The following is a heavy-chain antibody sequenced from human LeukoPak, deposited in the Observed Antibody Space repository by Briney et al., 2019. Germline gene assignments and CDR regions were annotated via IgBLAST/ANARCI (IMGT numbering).Heavy chain of an antibody. J-gene: IGHJ4*02. CDR1: GFTFSDYY. CDR3: ARVNNWNDVSFFDY. CDR2: ISSSGSTI. D-gene: IGHD1-20*01. V-gene: IGHV3-11*01. Sequence: GGSLRLSCAASGFTFSDYYMSWIRQAPGKGLEWVSYISSSGSTIYCADSVKGRFTISRDNAKNSLYLQMNSLRAEDTAVYYCARVNNWNDVSFFDYWGQGTLVTVSS.